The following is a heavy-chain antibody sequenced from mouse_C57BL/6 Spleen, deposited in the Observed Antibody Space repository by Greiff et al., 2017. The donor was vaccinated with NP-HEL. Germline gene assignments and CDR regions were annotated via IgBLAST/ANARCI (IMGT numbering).Heavy chain of an antibody. CDR1: GYTFTSYW. D-gene: IGHD1-1*01. J-gene: IGHJ2*01. CDR3: ARGYGSSFYY. Sequence: QVQLQQPGAELVKPGASVKLSCKASGYTFTSYWMQWVKQRPGQGLEWIGEIDPSDSYTNYNQKFKGKATLTVDTSSSTAYMQLSSLTSEDSAVYYGARGYGSSFYYWGQGTTLTVSS. V-gene: IGHV1-50*01. CDR2: IDPSDSYT.